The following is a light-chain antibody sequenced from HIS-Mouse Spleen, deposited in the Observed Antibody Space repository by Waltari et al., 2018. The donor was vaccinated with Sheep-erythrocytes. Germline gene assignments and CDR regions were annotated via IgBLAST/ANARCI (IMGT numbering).Light chain of an antibody. CDR2: GAS. CDR1: QSVSSSY. J-gene: IGKJ1*01. V-gene: IGKV3-20*01. Sequence: EIVLTQSPGTLSLSPGERATLSCRASQSVSSSYLAWYQQKPGQAPRLLIYGASSRATCIPDRVSGSGSGTDFTLTISRLEPEDFAVYYCQQYGSSLRTFGQGTKVEIK. CDR3: QQYGSSLRT.